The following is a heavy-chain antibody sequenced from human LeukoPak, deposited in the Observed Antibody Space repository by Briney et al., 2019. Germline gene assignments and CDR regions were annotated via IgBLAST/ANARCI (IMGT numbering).Heavy chain of an antibody. V-gene: IGHV3-7*02. CDR1: GFTINICW. Sequence: GGTLTLTCAVSGFTINICWLSWVRQPPGQGLELVANINQDGDEKYYLNSVKGRFTTYRDNAQKSLYLHMNDLRAEDTAVYYCTRSIYWRFDYWGQGTLVSVSS. CDR3: TRSIYWRFDY. CDR2: INQDGDEK. D-gene: IGHD2-21*01. J-gene: IGHJ4*02.